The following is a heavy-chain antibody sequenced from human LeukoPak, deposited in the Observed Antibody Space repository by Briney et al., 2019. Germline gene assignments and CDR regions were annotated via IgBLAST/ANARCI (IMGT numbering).Heavy chain of an antibody. J-gene: IGHJ3*02. V-gene: IGHV4-61*02. CDR2: IYTSGST. Sequence: SETLSLTCTVSGGSISSGSYYWSWIRQPAGKGLEWIGRIYTSGSTNYNPSLKSRVTISVDTSKNQFSLKLSSVTAADTAVYYCARVDLGAFDIWGQGTMVTVSS. CDR3: ARVDLGAFDI. D-gene: IGHD7-27*01. CDR1: GGSISSGSYY.